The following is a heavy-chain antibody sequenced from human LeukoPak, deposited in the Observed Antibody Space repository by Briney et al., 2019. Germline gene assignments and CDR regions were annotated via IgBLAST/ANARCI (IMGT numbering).Heavy chain of an antibody. Sequence: SQTLSLTCAVSGGSISSGGYSWSWIRQPPGKGLEWIGYIYHSGSTYYNPSLKSRVTISVDRSKNQFSLKLSSVTAADTAVYYCARVTYSRIDYWGQETLVTVSS. D-gene: IGHD2-15*01. V-gene: IGHV4-30-2*01. CDR3: ARVTYSRIDY. CDR1: GGSISSGGYS. J-gene: IGHJ4*02. CDR2: IYHSGST.